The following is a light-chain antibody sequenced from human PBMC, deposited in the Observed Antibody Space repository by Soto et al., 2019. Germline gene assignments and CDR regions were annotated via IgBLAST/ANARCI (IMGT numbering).Light chain of an antibody. V-gene: IGKV1-12*01. J-gene: IGKJ2*01. CDR2: SAS. Sequence: DIQMTQSPSSVAASVGDRVTITCRASQDVNIWLAWYQQRPGKAPKLLIFSASNLPSGAPSRFSGSGIGSDFTLTISGLEPEDFATYYWQQVNTFPYTFGQGNTVEIK. CDR3: QQVNTFPYT. CDR1: QDVNIW.